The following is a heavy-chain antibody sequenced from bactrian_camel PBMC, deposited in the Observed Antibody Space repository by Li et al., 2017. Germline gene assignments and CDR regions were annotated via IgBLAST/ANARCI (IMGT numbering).Heavy chain of an antibody. V-gene: IGHV3S31*01. D-gene: IGHD4*01. CDR1: GFTFSSYA. CDR2: INNGGGST. J-gene: IGHJ4*01. CDR3: VRDALWLARYYSTNDWAY. Sequence: DVQLVESGGGLVQPGGSLRLSCAASGFTFSSYAMGWVRQAPGKGLEWVSRINNGGGSTYYADSLEGRFTISRDNAKNTLYLQMNSLKPEDTAVYYRVRDALWLARYYSTNDWAYWGQGTQVTVS.